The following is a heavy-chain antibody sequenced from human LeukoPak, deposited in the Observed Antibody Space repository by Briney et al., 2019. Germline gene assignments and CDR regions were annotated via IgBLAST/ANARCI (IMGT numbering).Heavy chain of an antibody. D-gene: IGHD3-22*01. CDR2: INSDGSST. V-gene: IGHV3-74*01. CDR1: GFTFSSYW. J-gene: IGHJ4*02. Sequence: GGSLRLSCAASGFTFSSYWMHWLRQVPGKGLVWVSHINSDGSSTTYADSVKGRFTISRDNGKSTLHLQMNSLRAEDTAVYYCARGNWDSSGYTDGFFDYWGQGTLVTVSS. CDR3: ARGNWDSSGYTDGFFDY.